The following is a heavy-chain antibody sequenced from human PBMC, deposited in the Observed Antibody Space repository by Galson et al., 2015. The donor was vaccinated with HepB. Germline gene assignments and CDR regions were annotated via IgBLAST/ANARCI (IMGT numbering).Heavy chain of an antibody. V-gene: IGHV2-26*01. Sequence: PALVKPTQTLTLTCTVSGFSLTNARVGVSWIRQPPGKGLEWLAHIFSNDRESYRTSLQNRLTISRDTSKSQVVLVMTNVDPVDTATYYCVRSEGGYVDFGFDYWGQGTLVTVST. D-gene: IGHD5-12*01. CDR1: GFSLTNARVG. CDR3: VRSEGGYVDFGFDY. J-gene: IGHJ4*02. CDR2: IFSNDRE.